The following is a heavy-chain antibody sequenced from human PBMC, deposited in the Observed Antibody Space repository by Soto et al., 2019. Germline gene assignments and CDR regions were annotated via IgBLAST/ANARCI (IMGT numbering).Heavy chain of an antibody. J-gene: IGHJ4*02. CDR2: ISAYNGNT. D-gene: IGHD6-19*01. Sequence: ASVKVSCKASGYTFTSYGISWVRQAPGKGLEWMGWISAYNGNTNYAQKLQGRVTMTTDTSTSTAYMELRSLRSYDTAVYYCALLASRGWYFDYWGQGTLVTVSS. CDR1: GYTFTSYG. V-gene: IGHV1-18*01. CDR3: ALLASRGWYFDY.